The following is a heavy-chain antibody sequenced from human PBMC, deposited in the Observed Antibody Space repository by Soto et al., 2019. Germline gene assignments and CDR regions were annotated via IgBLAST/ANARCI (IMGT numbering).Heavy chain of an antibody. CDR2: IYPGDSDT. CDR3: ARLPFPGGPYYDFWSGPPTYYGMDV. D-gene: IGHD3-3*01. J-gene: IGHJ6*02. V-gene: IGHV5-51*01. CDR1: GYSFTSYW. Sequence: GESLKISCKGSGYSFTSYWIGWVRQMPGKGLEWMGIIYPGDSDTRYSPSFQGQVTISADKSISTAYLQWSSLKASDTDMNYCARLPFPGGPYYDFWSGPPTYYGMDVWGQGTTVTVSS.